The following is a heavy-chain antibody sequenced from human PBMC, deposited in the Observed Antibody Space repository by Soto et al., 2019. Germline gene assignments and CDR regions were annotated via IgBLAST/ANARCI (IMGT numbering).Heavy chain of an antibody. CDR1: GGTFSSYA. V-gene: IGHV1-69*13. J-gene: IGHJ4*02. CDR3: ALKRMITFGGVIVHHRDY. D-gene: IGHD3-16*02. CDR2: IIPIFGTA. Sequence: SVKVSCKASGGTFSSYAISWVRQAPGQGLEWMGGIIPIFGTANYAQKFQGRVTITADESTSTAYMELSSLRSEDTAVYYCALKRMITFGGVIVHHRDYWGQGTLVTVSS.